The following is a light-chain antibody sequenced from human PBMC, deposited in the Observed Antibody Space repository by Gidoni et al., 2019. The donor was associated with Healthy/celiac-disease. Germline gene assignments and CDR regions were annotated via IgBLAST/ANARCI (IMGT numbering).Light chain of an antibody. CDR3: CSYAGRYTWV. CDR1: SSDVGGYNY. CDR2: DVN. V-gene: IGLV2-11*01. J-gene: IGLJ3*02. Sequence: QSALTQPRSVSGSPGQSVTISCTGISSDVGGYNYVSWYQQHPGKAPELMIYDVNKRPSGVPDRFSGSKSGNTASLTISGLQAEDEADYYCCSYAGRYTWVFGGGTKLTVL.